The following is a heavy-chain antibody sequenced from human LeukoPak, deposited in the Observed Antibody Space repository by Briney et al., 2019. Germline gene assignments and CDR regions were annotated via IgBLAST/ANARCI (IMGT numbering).Heavy chain of an antibody. CDR2: TYYRSKWFS. V-gene: IGHV6-1*01. D-gene: IGHD2/OR15-2a*01. CDR1: GDSVSSNTAT. Sequence: SQTLSLTCAISGDSVSSNTATWNWIRQSPSRGLEWLGKTYYRSKWFSDFAVSVKSRMIINADTSKNQFSLQLRSVTPGDTAVYYCARDPSTYYLYYFDYWGQGALVTVSS. CDR3: ARDPSTYYLYYFDY. J-gene: IGHJ4*02.